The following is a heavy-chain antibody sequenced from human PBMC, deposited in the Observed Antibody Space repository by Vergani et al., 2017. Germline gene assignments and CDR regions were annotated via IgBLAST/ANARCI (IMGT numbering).Heavy chain of an antibody. CDR3: ARVSHPYYFDY. V-gene: IGHV4-61*01. J-gene: IGHJ4*02. CDR1: GGSISSSSYY. Sequence: QLQLQESGPGLVKPSETLSLTCTVSGGSISSSSYYWSWIRQPPGKGLEWIGYIYYSGSTNYNPSLKSRVTISVDTSKNQFSLKLSSVTAADTAVYYCARVSHPYYFDYWGQGTLVTVSS. CDR2: IYYSGST.